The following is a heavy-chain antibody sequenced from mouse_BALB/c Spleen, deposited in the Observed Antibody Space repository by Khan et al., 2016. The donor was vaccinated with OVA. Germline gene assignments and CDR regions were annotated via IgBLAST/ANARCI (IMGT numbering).Heavy chain of an antibody. CDR2: IFPGNSDT. Sequence: EVQLQQSGTVLARPGASVKMSCKASGYSFTDYLIHWVKQRPGQGLEWIGDIFPGNSDTTYNQKFRDKAKLTADTSASAAYIELSSLTNEDAAVYYGTRGGYSSFAYWGQGTLVTVSA. V-gene: IGHV1-5*01. D-gene: IGHD1-3*01. J-gene: IGHJ3*01. CDR1: GYSFTDYL. CDR3: TRGGYSSFAY.